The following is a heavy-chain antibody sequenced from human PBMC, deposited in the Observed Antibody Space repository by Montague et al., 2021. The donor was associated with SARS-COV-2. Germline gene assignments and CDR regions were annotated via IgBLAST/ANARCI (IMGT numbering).Heavy chain of an antibody. CDR1: GGSIDTNNW. CDR2: RYHTGNS. D-gene: IGHD1-26*01. CDR3: ATRRRMVGSRGDWFDS. J-gene: IGHJ5*01. V-gene: IGHV4/OR15-8*02. Sequence: SETLSLTCVVSGGSIDTNNWWTWFRQSPVKGLEWIGERYHTGNSNFNPSLESRLSISIDESKNQFSLTLHSVTAADTAIYYCATRRRMVGSRGDWFDSWGQGILVTVSS.